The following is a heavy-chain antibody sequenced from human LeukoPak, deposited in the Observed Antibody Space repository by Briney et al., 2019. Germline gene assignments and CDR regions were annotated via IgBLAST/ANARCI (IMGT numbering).Heavy chain of an antibody. CDR1: GFTFSSYD. CDR3: AKGKTLDC. CDR2: ISFDGSNK. Sequence: PGGSLRLSCAASGFTFSSYDMHWVRQAPGKGLEWVTVISFDGSNKYYADSVKGRFTISRDNSSNTLYLQMNSLRAEDTAVYYCAKGKTLDCWGQGTLVTVSS. J-gene: IGHJ4*02. V-gene: IGHV3-30*18.